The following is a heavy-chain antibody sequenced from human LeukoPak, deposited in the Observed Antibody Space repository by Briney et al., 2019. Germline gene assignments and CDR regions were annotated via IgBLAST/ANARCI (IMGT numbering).Heavy chain of an antibody. Sequence: SETLSLTCTVSGGSISSYYWSWIRQPPGKGLEWIGYIYYSGSTNYNPSLKSRVTISVDTSKHQFSLKLSSVTAADTAVYYCARVGYSSSWYEYYYYGMDVWGPGTTVTVSS. CDR2: IYYSGST. CDR1: GGSISSYY. J-gene: IGHJ6*02. V-gene: IGHV4-59*01. CDR3: ARVGYSSSWYEYYYYGMDV. D-gene: IGHD6-13*01.